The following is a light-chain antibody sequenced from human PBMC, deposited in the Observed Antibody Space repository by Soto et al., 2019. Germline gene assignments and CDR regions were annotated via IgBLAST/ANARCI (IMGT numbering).Light chain of an antibody. CDR3: QQCGGSPLFS. CDR1: QSVTSSC. Sequence: EIVLTQSPATLSLSPGERATLSCTASQSVTSSCLAWYQRKPGQAPRLLIHTTSTRATDIPDRFSGSGSGTDFTLTISRLQPDHFAVYYCQQCGGSPLFSFGPGTRVDI. CDR2: TTS. J-gene: IGKJ3*01. V-gene: IGKV3-20*01.